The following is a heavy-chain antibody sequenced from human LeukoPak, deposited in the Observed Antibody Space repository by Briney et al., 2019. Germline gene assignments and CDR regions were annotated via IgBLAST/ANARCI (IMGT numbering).Heavy chain of an antibody. CDR2: ISGSGGST. Sequence: GGSLGLSCAASGFTFSSYAMSWVRQAPGKGLEWVSAISGSGGSTYYADSVKGRFTISRDNSKNTLYLQMNSLRAEDTAVYYCAKGSIAATYYYGMDVWGQGTTVTVSS. CDR3: AKGSIAATYYYGMDV. V-gene: IGHV3-23*01. J-gene: IGHJ6*02. CDR1: GFTFSSYA. D-gene: IGHD6-13*01.